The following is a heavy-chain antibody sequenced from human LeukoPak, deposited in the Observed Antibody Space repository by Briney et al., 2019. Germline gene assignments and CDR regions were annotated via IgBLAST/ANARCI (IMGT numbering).Heavy chain of an antibody. D-gene: IGHD3-22*01. CDR1: GFTFSSYE. CDR3: ASEDSSGYYFSFDY. Sequence: PGGSLRLSCGASGFTFSSYEMNWVRQPPGKGLEWLGCISYDGSTNYNPSLKSRVTISLDTSKNQFSLKLTSVTAADTAVYYRASEDSSGYYFSFDYWGQGALVTVSS. V-gene: IGHV4-59*12. CDR2: ISYDGST. J-gene: IGHJ4*02.